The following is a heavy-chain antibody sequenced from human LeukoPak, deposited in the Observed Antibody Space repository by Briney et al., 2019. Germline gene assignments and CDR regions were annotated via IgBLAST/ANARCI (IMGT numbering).Heavy chain of an antibody. CDR2: INPSGGST. Sequence: ASVKVSCKASGYTFTSYYMHWVRQAPGQGLEWMGIINPSGGSTSYAQKFQGRVTMTRDMSTSTVYMELSSLRSEDTAVYYSAREGDDYVWGSYRYDYWGQGTLVTVSS. V-gene: IGHV1-46*01. CDR3: AREGDDYVWGSYRYDY. CDR1: GYTFTSYY. D-gene: IGHD3-16*02. J-gene: IGHJ4*02.